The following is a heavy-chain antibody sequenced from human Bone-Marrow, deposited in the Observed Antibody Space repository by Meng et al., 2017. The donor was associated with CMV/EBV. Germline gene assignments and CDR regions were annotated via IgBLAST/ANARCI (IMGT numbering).Heavy chain of an antibody. CDR3: ARARSSSFGQFDP. D-gene: IGHD6-6*01. CDR2: IYYSGST. CDR1: GGSINSSSYY. Sequence: SETLSLTCTVSGGSINSSSYYWGWIRQPPGKGLEWIGSIYYSGSTYYNPSLKSRVTISVDTSKNQFSLKLSSVTAADTAVYYCARARSSSFGQFDPWGQGTLVTFSS. V-gene: IGHV4-39*07. J-gene: IGHJ5*02.